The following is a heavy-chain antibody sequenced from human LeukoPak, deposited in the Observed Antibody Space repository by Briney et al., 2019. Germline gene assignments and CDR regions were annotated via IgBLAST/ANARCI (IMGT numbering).Heavy chain of an antibody. CDR1: GYSFTNYW. V-gene: IGHV3-20*04. J-gene: IGHJ4*02. CDR2: INWNGGST. Sequence: GESLKISCKGSGYSFTNYWIGWVRQMPGKGLEWVSGINWNGGSTGYVDSVKGRFTISRDNAKNSLYMKMNSLRAEDTALYYCARRAYSSGWYYFDYWGQGTLVTVSS. D-gene: IGHD6-19*01. CDR3: ARRAYSSGWYYFDY.